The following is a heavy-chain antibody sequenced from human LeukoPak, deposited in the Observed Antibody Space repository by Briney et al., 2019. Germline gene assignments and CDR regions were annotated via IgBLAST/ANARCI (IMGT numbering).Heavy chain of an antibody. CDR2: INAGNGNT. D-gene: IGHD3-10*01. CDR3: ARERVVRGVIYWFDP. CDR1: GYTFTIYA. J-gene: IGHJ5*02. Sequence: ASVKVSCKASGYTFTIYAMHWVRQAPGQRLEWMGWINAGNGNTKYSQKFQGRVTITRDTSASTAYMELSSLRSEDTAVYYCARERVVRGVIYWFDPWGQGTLVTVSS. V-gene: IGHV1-3*01.